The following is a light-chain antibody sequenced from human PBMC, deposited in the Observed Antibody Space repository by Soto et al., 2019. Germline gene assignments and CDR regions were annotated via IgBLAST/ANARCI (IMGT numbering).Light chain of an antibody. V-gene: IGKV4-1*01. CDR1: QSVLYSSNNKNY. Sequence: DIVMTQSPDSLAVSLGERATINCKSSQSVLYSSNNKNYLAWYQQKPGQPPKLLIYWASTRESGVPDRFSGPGSGTDFTLTISSLQAEHVAVYYCQQYFSSPPTFGGGTKVEIK. J-gene: IGKJ4*01. CDR3: QQYFSSPPT. CDR2: WAS.